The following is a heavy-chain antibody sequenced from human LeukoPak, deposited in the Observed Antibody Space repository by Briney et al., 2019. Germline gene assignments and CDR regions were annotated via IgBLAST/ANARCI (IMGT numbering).Heavy chain of an antibody. V-gene: IGHV6-1*01. Sequence: KASETLSLTCSVSGGSISSYYWNWIRQSPSRGLEWLGRTYYRSKWYNDYALSVKSRITINPDTSKNQVSLQLNSVTPEDTAVYYCTTEGRTGRIDYWGQGTLVTVSS. J-gene: IGHJ4*02. CDR3: TTEGRTGRIDY. CDR1: GGSISSYY. D-gene: IGHD1-1*01. CDR2: TYYRSKWYN.